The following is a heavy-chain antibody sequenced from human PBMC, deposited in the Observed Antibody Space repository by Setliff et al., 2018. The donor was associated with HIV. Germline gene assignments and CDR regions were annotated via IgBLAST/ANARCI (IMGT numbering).Heavy chain of an antibody. D-gene: IGHD3-22*01. Sequence: PGESLKISCKGSGYSFTSYWIGWVRQMPGKGLEWMGIIYPGDSDTSYSPSFQGQVTISADKPISTAYLQWSSLKASDTAMDYCARAYYYDSSGYYHIYPDAFDIWGHGTMVTVSS. V-gene: IGHV5-51*01. CDR3: ARAYYYDSSGYYHIYPDAFDI. CDR2: IYPGDSDT. CDR1: GYSFTSYW. J-gene: IGHJ3*02.